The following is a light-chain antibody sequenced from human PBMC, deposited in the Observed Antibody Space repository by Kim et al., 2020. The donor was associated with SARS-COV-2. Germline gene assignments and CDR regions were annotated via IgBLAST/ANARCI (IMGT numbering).Light chain of an antibody. V-gene: IGKV3-20*01. CDR2: GAF. Sequence: SPGQTASLSCTASQSVSCIYLLWYPQQPGPAPRLLLFGAFSRATGIPDRFSDSWSGTDFPLPIKRLEPEDFAVYYCQHYGTSLWTFGPGTKVDIK. CDR1: QSVSCIY. J-gene: IGKJ1*01. CDR3: QHYGTSLWT.